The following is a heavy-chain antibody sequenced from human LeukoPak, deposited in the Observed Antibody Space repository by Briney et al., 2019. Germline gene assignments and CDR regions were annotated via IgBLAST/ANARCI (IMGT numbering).Heavy chain of an antibody. D-gene: IGHD3-22*01. CDR2: IKSKADGGTT. Sequence: GGSLRLSCAASGFTFSNACMSWVRQAPGKGLEWVGGIKSKADGGTTDYAATVKGRFTISRDDSKNTLYLQMNSLKTEDTAVYYCTTERTGYYYDSSGYREIYYFDYWGQGTLVTVSS. V-gene: IGHV3-15*01. CDR3: TTERTGYYYDSSGYREIYYFDY. J-gene: IGHJ4*02. CDR1: GFTFSNAC.